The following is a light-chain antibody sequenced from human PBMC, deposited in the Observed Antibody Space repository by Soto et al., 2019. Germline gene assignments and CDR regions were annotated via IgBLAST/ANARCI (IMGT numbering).Light chain of an antibody. J-gene: IGLJ3*02. Sequence: QSVLTQPPSASGTPGQRVTISCSGSSSNIGTNTVSWYQQLPGTAPKLLIYSNNQRPSVVPDRFSGSKSDTSASLAISGLQSEDEADYYCAAWDDSLNGQGVFGGGTKLTVL. CDR1: SSNIGTNT. CDR2: SNN. V-gene: IGLV1-44*01. CDR3: AAWDDSLNGQGV.